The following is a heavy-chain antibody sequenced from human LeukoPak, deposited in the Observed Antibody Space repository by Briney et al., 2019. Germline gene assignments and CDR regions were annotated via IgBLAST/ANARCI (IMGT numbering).Heavy chain of an antibody. CDR3: AREGTVSFDY. D-gene: IGHD3/OR15-3a*01. J-gene: IGHJ4*02. CDR2: IIPILATA. Sequence: SVNVSFKASGGTFSTYAISWVRQAPGQGLEWMGGIIPILATANYAQKFQGRVTITADESTSTAYMELSSLRSEDTAVYYCAREGTVSFDYWGQGTLVTASS. V-gene: IGHV1-69*01. CDR1: GGTFSTYA.